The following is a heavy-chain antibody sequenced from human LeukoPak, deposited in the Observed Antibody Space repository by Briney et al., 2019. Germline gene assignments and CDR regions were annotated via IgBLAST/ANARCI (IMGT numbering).Heavy chain of an antibody. CDR2: IYYSGST. J-gene: IGHJ6*02. CDR3: VVVPAATYYYYGMDV. CDR1: GGSISSGSYY. D-gene: IGHD2-2*01. Sequence: SETLSLTCTVSGGSISSGSYYWSWIRQPAGKGLEWIGSIYYSGSTYYNPSLKSRVTISVDTSKNQFSLKLSSVTAADTAVYYCVVVPAATYYYYGMDVWGQGTTVTVSS. V-gene: IGHV4-39*07.